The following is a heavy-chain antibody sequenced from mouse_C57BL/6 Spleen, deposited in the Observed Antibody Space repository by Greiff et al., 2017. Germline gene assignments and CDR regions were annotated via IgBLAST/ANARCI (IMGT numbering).Heavy chain of an antibody. J-gene: IGHJ4*01. CDR1: GFSLTSYG. CDR3: ARLRGGAMDY. CDR2: IWSGGST. V-gene: IGHV2-2*01. D-gene: IGHD2-12*01. Sequence: QVQLQQSGPGLVQPSQSLSITCTVSGFSLTSYGVHWVRQSPGKGLERLGVIWSGGSTDYNADFISRLSISKDNSKSQVFFKMNSLQADDTAIYYCARLRGGAMDYWGQGTSVTVSS.